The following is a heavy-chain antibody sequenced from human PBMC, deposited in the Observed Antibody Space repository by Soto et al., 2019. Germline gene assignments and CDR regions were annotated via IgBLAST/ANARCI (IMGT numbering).Heavy chain of an antibody. Sequence: GSLRLSCAASGFTFSSYGMHWVRQAPGKGLEWVAVISYDGSNKYYADSVKGRFTISRDNSKNTLYLQMNSLRAEDTAVYYCAKDYAKIVVVIAFDYWGQGTLVTVSS. V-gene: IGHV3-30*18. D-gene: IGHD3-22*01. CDR1: GFTFSSYG. CDR2: ISYDGSNK. J-gene: IGHJ4*02. CDR3: AKDYAKIVVVIAFDY.